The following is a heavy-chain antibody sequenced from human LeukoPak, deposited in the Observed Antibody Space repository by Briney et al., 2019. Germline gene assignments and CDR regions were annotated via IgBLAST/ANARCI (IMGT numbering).Heavy chain of an antibody. Sequence: ASVKVSCKASGYTFTSYGISWVRQAPGQGLEWMGWISAYNGNTNYAQKLQGRVTMTTGTSTSTAYMELRSLRSDDTAVYYCAIGSTGYSSSWYAFDIWGQGTMATVSS. D-gene: IGHD6-13*01. J-gene: IGHJ3*02. V-gene: IGHV1-18*01. CDR3: AIGSTGYSSSWYAFDI. CDR2: ISAYNGNT. CDR1: GYTFTSYG.